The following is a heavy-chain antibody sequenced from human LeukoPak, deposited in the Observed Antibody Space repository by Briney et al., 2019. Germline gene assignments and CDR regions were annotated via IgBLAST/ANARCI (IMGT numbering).Heavy chain of an antibody. CDR1: GYTFTSYG. CDR3: ARAPRRDGDRDYYYGMDV. Sequence: ASVKVSCKASGYTFTSYGICWVRQAPGQGLEWMGWISAYNGNTNYAQKLQGRVTMTTDTSTSTAYMELRSLRSDDTAVYYCARAPRRDGDRDYYYGMDVWGQGTTVTVSS. D-gene: IGHD4-17*01. V-gene: IGHV1-18*01. J-gene: IGHJ6*02. CDR2: ISAYNGNT.